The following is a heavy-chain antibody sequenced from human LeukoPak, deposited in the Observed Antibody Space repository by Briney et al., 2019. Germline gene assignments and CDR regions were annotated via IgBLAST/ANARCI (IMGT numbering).Heavy chain of an antibody. CDR2: ISTYNGNA. J-gene: IGHJ4*02. CDR1: GYTFNSYD. V-gene: IGHV1-18*01. Sequence: ASVKVSCKASGYTFNSYDISWVRQAPGQGLEWMAWISTYNGNANYALKVQGRATMTTDTSTSTAYMELRSLRSDDTAVYYCARVLRYDFWSAYYFDYWGQGTLVTVSS. CDR3: ARVLRYDFWSAYYFDY. D-gene: IGHD3-3*01.